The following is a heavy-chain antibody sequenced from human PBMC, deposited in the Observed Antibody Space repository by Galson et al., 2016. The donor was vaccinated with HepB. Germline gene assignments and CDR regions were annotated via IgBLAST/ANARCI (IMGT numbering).Heavy chain of an antibody. CDR1: GYTFTSYA. J-gene: IGHJ5*02. Sequence: SVKVSCKASGYTFTSYAMHWVRQAPGQRLEWMGWINAGNGNTKYSQRFQGRVTITSDTSASTAYMELSSLRSEDTAVYYCASGGYNRRWRKWFDPWGQGTLVTVSS. CDR2: INAGNGNT. V-gene: IGHV1-3*01. CDR3: ASGGYNRRWRKWFDP. D-gene: IGHD3-16*01.